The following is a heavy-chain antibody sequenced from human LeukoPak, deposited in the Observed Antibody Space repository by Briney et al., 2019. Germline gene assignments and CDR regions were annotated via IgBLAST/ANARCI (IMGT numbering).Heavy chain of an antibody. CDR1: GFTVSSNY. Sequence: GGSLRLSCAASGFTVSSNYMSWVRQAPGKGLEWVSVIYSGGSTYYADSVKGRFTISRDNSKNTLYLQMNSLRADDTAVYYCARGAYGSGSLTFNYYYYYGMDVWGQGTTVTVSS. J-gene: IGHJ6*02. CDR3: ARGAYGSGSLTFNYYYYYGMDV. CDR2: IYSGGST. V-gene: IGHV3-66*01. D-gene: IGHD3-10*01.